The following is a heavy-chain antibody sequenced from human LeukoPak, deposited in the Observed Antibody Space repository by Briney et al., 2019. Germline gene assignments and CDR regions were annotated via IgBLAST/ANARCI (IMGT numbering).Heavy chain of an antibody. CDR3: TTAYYYDSSGYVR. Sequence: GGSLRLSCAASGFTFSSYAMSWVRQAPGKGLEWVGRIKSKTDGGTTDYAAPVKGRFTISRDDSKNTLYLQMNSLKTEDTAVYYCTTAYYYDSSGYVRWGQGTLVTVSS. CDR2: IKSKTDGGTT. V-gene: IGHV3-15*01. D-gene: IGHD3-22*01. CDR1: GFTFSSYA. J-gene: IGHJ4*02.